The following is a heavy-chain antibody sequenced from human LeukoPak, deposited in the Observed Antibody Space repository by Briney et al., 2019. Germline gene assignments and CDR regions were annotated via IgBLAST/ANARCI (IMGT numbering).Heavy chain of an antibody. CDR2: INHSGST. V-gene: IGHV4-34*01. J-gene: IGHJ5*02. CDR1: GGSFSGYY. CDR3: ARGRRFHYYYGSGSYRQYNWFDP. D-gene: IGHD3-10*01. Sequence: PSETLSLTCAVYGGSFSGYYWSWIRQPPGKGLEWIGEINHSGSTNYNPSLKSRVTISVDTFKNQFSLKLSSVTAADTAVYYCARGRRFHYYYGSGSYRQYNWFDPWGQGTLVTVSS.